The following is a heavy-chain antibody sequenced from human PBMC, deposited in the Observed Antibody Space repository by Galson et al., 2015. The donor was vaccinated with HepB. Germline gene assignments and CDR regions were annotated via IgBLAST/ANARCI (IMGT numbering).Heavy chain of an antibody. V-gene: IGHV3-30*04. CDR2: ISSDGSKN. CDR1: GFTFRTYT. J-gene: IGHJ5*02. CDR3: ARAENCGGGECWLLDA. Sequence: SLRLSCAASGFTFRTYTFHWFRQAPGKGLEWVAVISSDGSKNNYADSARGRFTISRDNSWNTVYLQMSSLRPEDTAVYYCARAENCGGGECWLLDAWGLGTLVTVYS. D-gene: IGHD2-21*01.